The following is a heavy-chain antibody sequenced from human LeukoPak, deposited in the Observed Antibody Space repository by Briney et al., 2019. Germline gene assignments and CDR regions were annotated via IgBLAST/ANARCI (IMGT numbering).Heavy chain of an antibody. CDR1: GYSISSGYF. J-gene: IGHJ5*02. CDR3: ARPGTEFIWFGKRGFDP. V-gene: IGHV4-38-2*02. Sequence: SETLSLTCTVSGYSISSGYFWGWMRQPPGKGLEWIGSIYQSETAHYNPSLKSRVTISVDTSKNQFSLKLSSVTAADTAVYYCARPGTEFIWFGKRGFDPWGQGTLVTVSS. CDR2: IYQSETA. D-gene: IGHD3-10*01.